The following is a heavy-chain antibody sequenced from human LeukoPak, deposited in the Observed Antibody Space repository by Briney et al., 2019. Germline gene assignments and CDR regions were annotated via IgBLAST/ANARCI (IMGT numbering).Heavy chain of an antibody. CDR2: IYYGGST. Sequence: SETLSLTCTVSGGSISSYYWSWIRQPPGKGLEWIGYIYYGGSTNYNPSLKSRVTISVDTSKNQFSLKLSSVTAADTAVYYCARVGSGWYLVYWGQGTLVTVSS. CDR1: GGSISSYY. CDR3: ARVGSGWYLVY. D-gene: IGHD6-19*01. J-gene: IGHJ4*02. V-gene: IGHV4-59*08.